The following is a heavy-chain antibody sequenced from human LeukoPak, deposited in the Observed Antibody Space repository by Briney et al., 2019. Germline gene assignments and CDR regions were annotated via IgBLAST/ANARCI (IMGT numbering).Heavy chain of an antibody. Sequence: GGSLRLSCAASGFTFSNYWMNWVRQAPGKGLERVAKIKQDESEKYYVDSVKGRFTISRDNAKNSLYLQMNSLRAEDTAVYYCARGYCSGGSCSKFDFWGQGTLVTVSS. CDR1: GFTFSNYW. CDR3: ARGYCSGGSCSKFDF. J-gene: IGHJ4*02. V-gene: IGHV3-7*01. D-gene: IGHD2-15*01. CDR2: IKQDESEK.